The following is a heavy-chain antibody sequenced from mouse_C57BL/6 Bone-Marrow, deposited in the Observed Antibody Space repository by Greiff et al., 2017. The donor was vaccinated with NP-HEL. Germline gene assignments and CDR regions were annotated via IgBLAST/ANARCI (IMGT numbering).Heavy chain of an antibody. J-gene: IGHJ2*01. V-gene: IGHV14-4*01. CDR2: IDPENGDT. CDR1: GFNIKDDY. Sequence: EVQLQQSGAELVRPGASVKLSCTASGFNIKDDYMHWVKQRPEQGLEWIGWIDPENGDTEYASKFQGKATITADTSSNTAYLQLSSLTSEDTAVYYCTTVGYSNYDYWGQGTTLTVSS. CDR3: TTVGYSNYDY. D-gene: IGHD2-5*01.